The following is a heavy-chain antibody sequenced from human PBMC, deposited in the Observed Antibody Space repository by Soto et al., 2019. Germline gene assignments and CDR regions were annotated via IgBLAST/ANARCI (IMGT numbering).Heavy chain of an antibody. V-gene: IGHV3-7*03. CDR3: AREDYGDYFDY. CDR1: GFTFSSYW. CDR2: IKQDGSEK. Sequence: PGGSLRLSCAASGFTFSSYWMSWVRQSPGKGLEWVANIKQDGSEKYYVDSVKGRFTISRDNAKNSLYLQMNSLRAEDTAVYYCAREDYGDYFDYWGQGTLVTVSS. D-gene: IGHD4-17*01. J-gene: IGHJ4*02.